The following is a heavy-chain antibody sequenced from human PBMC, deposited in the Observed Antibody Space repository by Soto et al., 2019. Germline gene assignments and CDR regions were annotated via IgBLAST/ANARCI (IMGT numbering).Heavy chain of an antibody. CDR3: ARDHGQADIVAKIGGMDV. CDR1: GGSISSYY. J-gene: IGHJ6*02. Sequence: QVQLQESGPGLVKPSESLSLTCTVSGGSISSYYWSWIRQPPGKGLEWIGYIYYSGSTNYNPSLKSRVTISVDTSKNQFSLKLSSVTAADTAVYYCARDHGQADIVAKIGGMDVWGQGTTVTVSS. V-gene: IGHV4-59*01. D-gene: IGHD5-12*01. CDR2: IYYSGST.